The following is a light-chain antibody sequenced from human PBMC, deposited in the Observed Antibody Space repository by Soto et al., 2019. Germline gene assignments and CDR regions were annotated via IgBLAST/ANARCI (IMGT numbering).Light chain of an antibody. Sequence: DIQLTQSPSFLSASIGDRVTISCRATQAMSTYLAWYQQKPGKAPKLLIYSASTLQSGVPSRFSGSGSGTGFTLTISSLQPEDFATYYCQQLKSYPLTFGGGTKVESK. CDR2: SAS. CDR1: QAMSTY. J-gene: IGKJ4*01. CDR3: QQLKSYPLT. V-gene: IGKV1-9*01.